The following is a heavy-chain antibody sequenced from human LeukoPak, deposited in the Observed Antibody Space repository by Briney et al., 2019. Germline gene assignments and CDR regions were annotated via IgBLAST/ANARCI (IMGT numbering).Heavy chain of an antibody. CDR3: AKVIGVRVAAAPGLDP. V-gene: IGHV3-30*18. D-gene: IGHD6-13*01. CDR1: GFTFTRYG. CDR2: ISYDGSNK. J-gene: IGHJ5*02. Sequence: GRSLRLSCAASGFTFTRYGMHWVRQAPGKGLEWVSFISYDGSNKYYADSVKGRFTISRDNSKNTLYLQMNSLRAEDTAVYYCAKVIGVRVAAAPGLDPWGQGTLVTVSS.